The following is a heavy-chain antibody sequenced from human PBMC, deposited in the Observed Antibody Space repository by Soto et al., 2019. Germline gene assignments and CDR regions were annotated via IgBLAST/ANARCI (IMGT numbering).Heavy chain of an antibody. D-gene: IGHD6-13*01. CDR2: IKQDGSEK. V-gene: IGHV3-7*01. Sequence: GGSLRLSCAASGFTFSSYWMSWVRQAPGKGLEWVANIKQDGSEKYYVDSGKGRFTISRDNAKNSLYLQMNSLRAEDMAIYYWARRYGSGWSGFDSWGQGTLVTVSS. CDR3: ARRYGSGWSGFDS. J-gene: IGHJ4*02. CDR1: GFTFSSYW.